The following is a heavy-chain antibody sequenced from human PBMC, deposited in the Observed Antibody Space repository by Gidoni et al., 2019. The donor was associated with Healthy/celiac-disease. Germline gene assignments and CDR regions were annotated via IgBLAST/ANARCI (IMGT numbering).Heavy chain of an antibody. Sequence: EVQLVESGGGLVKPVGSLRPSCAASGFTFRRYSMNWVRQAPGKGLEWVSSISSSSSYIYYADSVKGRFTISRDNAKNSLYLQMNSLRAEDTAVYYCASGYDILTGYYGGDIDYWGQGTLVTVSS. CDR2: ISSSSSYI. V-gene: IGHV3-21*01. D-gene: IGHD3-9*01. J-gene: IGHJ4*02. CDR1: GFTFRRYS. CDR3: ASGYDILTGYYGGDIDY.